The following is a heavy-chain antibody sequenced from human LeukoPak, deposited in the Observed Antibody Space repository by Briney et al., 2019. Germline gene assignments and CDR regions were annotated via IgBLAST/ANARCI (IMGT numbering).Heavy chain of an antibody. CDR2: IKSKTDGGTT. V-gene: IGHV3-15*01. CDR3: TTGSIVVVTANVY. CDR1: GFTFSSYW. J-gene: IGHJ4*02. D-gene: IGHD2-21*02. Sequence: GGSLRLSCAASGFTFSSYWMYWVRQAPGKGLEWVGRIKSKTDGGTTDYAAPVKGRFTISRDDSKNTLYLQMNSLKTEDTAVYYCTTGSIVVVTANVYWGQGTLVTVSS.